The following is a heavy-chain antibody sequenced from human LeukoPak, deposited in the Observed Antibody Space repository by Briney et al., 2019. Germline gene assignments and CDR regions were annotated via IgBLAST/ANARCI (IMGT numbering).Heavy chain of an antibody. CDR1: GFTVSSNS. J-gene: IGHJ4*02. CDR3: ARVSYGWGSYYTGGSPNYFDY. CDR2: IYSDNT. D-gene: IGHD3-10*01. V-gene: IGHV3-53*01. Sequence: GGSLRLSCTVSGFTVSSNSMSWVRQAPGKGLEWVSFIYSDNTHYSDSVKGRFTISRDNSKNTLYLQMNSLRAEDTAVYYCARVSYGWGSYYTGGSPNYFDYWGQGTLVTVSS.